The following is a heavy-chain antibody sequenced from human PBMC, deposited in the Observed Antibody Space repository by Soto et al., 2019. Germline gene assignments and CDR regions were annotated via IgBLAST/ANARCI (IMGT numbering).Heavy chain of an antibody. Sequence: EVQLVESGGGLVQPGRSLRLSCAASGFTFDDYAMHWVRQAPGKGRGWVSGISWNSGSIGYADSVKGRFTISRDNAKNSLYLQMNSLRAEDTALYYCAKGEGSSGYYSLFDYWGQGTLVTVSS. J-gene: IGHJ4*02. CDR2: ISWNSGSI. V-gene: IGHV3-9*01. D-gene: IGHD3-22*01. CDR3: AKGEGSSGYYSLFDY. CDR1: GFTFDDYA.